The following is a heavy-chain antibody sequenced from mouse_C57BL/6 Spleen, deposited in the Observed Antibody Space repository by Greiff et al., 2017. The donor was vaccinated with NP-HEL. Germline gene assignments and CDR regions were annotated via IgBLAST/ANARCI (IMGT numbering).Heavy chain of an antibody. CDR3: ARDYYSNYFDV. J-gene: IGHJ1*03. CDR2: ISDGGSYT. D-gene: IGHD2-5*01. Sequence: EVKLQESGGGLVKPGGSLKLSCAASGFTFSSYAMSWVRQTPEKRLEWVATISDGGSYTYYPDNVKGRFTISRDNAKNNLYLQMSHLKSEDTAMYYCARDYYSNYFDVWGTGTTVTVSS. V-gene: IGHV5-4*01. CDR1: GFTFSSYA.